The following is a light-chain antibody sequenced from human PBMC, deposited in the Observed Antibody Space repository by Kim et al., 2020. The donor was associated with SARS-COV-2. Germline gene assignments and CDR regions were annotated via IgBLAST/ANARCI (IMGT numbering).Light chain of an antibody. V-gene: IGLV3-21*04. Sequence: APGKAARNTCGGNNTGSKSVLWRQEKARQAPVLGIYYEENRPSGIPGGISGSNSGDPATLTHSRVEAADEADYYCQVWDSSSDHHVFGGGTQVTVL. CDR3: QVWDSSSDHHV. CDR2: YEE. J-gene: IGLJ7*01. CDR1: NTGSKS.